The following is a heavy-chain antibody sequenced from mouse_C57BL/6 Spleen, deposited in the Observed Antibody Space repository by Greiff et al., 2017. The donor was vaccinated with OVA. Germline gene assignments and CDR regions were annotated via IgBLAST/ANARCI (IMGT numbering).Heavy chain of an antibody. CDR1: GFTFSDYY. J-gene: IGHJ4*01. CDR2: ISNGGGST. D-gene: IGHD4-1*01. V-gene: IGHV5-12*01. CDR3: ARQGNWEDYAMDY. Sequence: EVMLVESGGGLVQPGGSLKLSCAASGFTFSDYYMYWVRQTPEKRLEWVAYISNGGGSTYYPVTVKGRFTISRDNAKNTLYLQMSRLKSEDTAMYYCARQGNWEDYAMDYWGQGTSVTVSS.